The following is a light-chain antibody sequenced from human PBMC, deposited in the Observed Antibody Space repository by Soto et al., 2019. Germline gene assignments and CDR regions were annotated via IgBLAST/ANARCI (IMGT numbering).Light chain of an antibody. Sequence: DIQMTQSPPSLSASVGDTVTITCRASQSIGRFLNWYQQTPGKPPKLLIYTTSSLQRGVPLRFSGGGSGTDVTLTISDVQPEDLATYYCQQSHSPPHAFGQGTKLEIK. CDR3: QQSHSPPHA. V-gene: IGKV1-39*01. CDR2: TTS. J-gene: IGKJ2*01. CDR1: QSIGRF.